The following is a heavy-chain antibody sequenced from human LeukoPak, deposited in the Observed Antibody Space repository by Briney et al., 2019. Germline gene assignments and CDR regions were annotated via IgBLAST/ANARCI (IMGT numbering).Heavy chain of an antibody. D-gene: IGHD3-9*01. Sequence: GGSLRLSCAASGFTFSSYWMNGVRHTPGKGLEGVANIEGDGSETNYMDSVKGRFTISRDNAKKSLHLQRNRQRAEDTSVYYVAGGSDWLIDYWGQGTLVTVSS. J-gene: IGHJ4*02. V-gene: IGHV3-7*03. CDR2: IEGDGSET. CDR1: GFTFSSYW. CDR3: AGGSDWLIDY.